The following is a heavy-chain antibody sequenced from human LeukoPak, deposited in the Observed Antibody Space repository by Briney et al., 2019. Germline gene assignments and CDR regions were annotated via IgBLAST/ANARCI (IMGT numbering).Heavy chain of an antibody. CDR2: IYYSGST. V-gene: IGHV4-61*08. J-gene: IGHJ2*01. D-gene: IGHD2-15*01. CDR1: GGSISSGGYY. Sequence: SQTLSLTCTVSGGSISSGGYYWSWIRQPPGKGLEWIGYIYYSGSTNYNPSLKSRVTISVDTSKNQFSLKLSSVTAADTAVYYCARRYCSGGSCGYFDLWGRGTLVTVSS. CDR3: ARRYCSGGSCGYFDL.